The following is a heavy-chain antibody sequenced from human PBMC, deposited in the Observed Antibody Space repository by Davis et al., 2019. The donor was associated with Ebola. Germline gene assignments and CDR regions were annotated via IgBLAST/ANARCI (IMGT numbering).Heavy chain of an antibody. CDR3: AGGESGWDASDI. CDR2: ISISSAFI. Sequence: GESLKISCTDSVITFSSYAMTWVRQAPGKGLEWVSSISISSAFIYYADSVKGRFTVSRDNAKNSLSLQMNSLRAEDTAVYYCAGGESGWDASDIWGRGTMVTVSS. V-gene: IGHV3-21*01. J-gene: IGHJ3*02. D-gene: IGHD6-19*01. CDR1: VITFSSYA.